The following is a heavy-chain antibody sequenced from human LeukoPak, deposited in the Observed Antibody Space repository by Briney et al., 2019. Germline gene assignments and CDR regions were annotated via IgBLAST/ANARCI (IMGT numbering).Heavy chain of an antibody. D-gene: IGHD5-24*01. CDR1: GGSISSSTYF. CDR3: ATLGAEISDYYYYMDV. J-gene: IGHJ6*03. V-gene: IGHV4-39*07. Sequence: SETLSLTCTVSGGSISSSTYFWGWIRQPPGKGLEWIGTIYYSGSTYYNPSLKSRVTISVDSSKNQFSLRLSSVTAADTAVYYCATLGAEISDYYYYMDVWGKGTTVTVSS. CDR2: IYYSGST.